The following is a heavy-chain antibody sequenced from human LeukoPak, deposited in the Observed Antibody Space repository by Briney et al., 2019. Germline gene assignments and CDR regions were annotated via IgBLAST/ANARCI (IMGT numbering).Heavy chain of an antibody. V-gene: IGHV3-48*02. J-gene: IGHJ4*02. CDR1: GFTFSTYS. Sequence: GGSLRLSCAASGFTFSTYSLNWVRQAPGKGLEWISYISSTNIIYYADSVKGRLTISRDNGKNSVYLQMNSLRDEDTAVYYCARGVRGLANFDYWGQGTLVIVSS. D-gene: IGHD3-10*01. CDR3: ARGVRGLANFDY. CDR2: ISSTNII.